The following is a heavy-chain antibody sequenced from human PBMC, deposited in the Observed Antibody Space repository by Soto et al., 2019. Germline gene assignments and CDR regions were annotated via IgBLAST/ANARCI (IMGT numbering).Heavy chain of an antibody. D-gene: IGHD3-9*01. Sequence: GGSLRLSCAASGFTFSSYAMSWVRQAPGKGLEWVSAISGSGGSTYYADSVKGRFTISRDNSKNTLYLQMNSLRAEDTAIYYCAKTYYDILTGFDYWGQGTLVTVSS. J-gene: IGHJ4*02. V-gene: IGHV3-23*01. CDR2: ISGSGGST. CDR1: GFTFSSYA. CDR3: AKTYYDILTGFDY.